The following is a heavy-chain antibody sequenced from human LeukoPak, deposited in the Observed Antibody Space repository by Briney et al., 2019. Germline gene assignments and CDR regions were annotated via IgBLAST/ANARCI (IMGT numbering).Heavy chain of an antibody. D-gene: IGHD3-3*01. CDR3: ARAPPLRFPAHWYFDP. CDR2: IYYSGST. J-gene: IGHJ2*01. V-gene: IGHV4-59*01. CDR1: GGSISSYY. Sequence: SETLSLTCTVSGGSISSYYWSWIRQPPGKGLEWIGYIYYSGSTNYNPSLKSRVTVSVDTSKNQFSLNLKSVTAADTAVYFCARAPPLRFPAHWYFDPWSRGTLVTVSS.